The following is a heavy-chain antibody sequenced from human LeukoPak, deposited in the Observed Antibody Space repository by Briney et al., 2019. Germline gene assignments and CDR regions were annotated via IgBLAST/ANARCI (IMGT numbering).Heavy chain of an antibody. CDR1: GFTLSNYA. D-gene: IGHD3-10*01. CDR3: ARPASRRVGRYFDL. CDR2: HSGRCDNT. Sequence: PGGSLSLSCAASGFTLSNYAMRGVRQAPGKGLEWVSDHSGRCDNTHYGDSVKGRFTISRDYSEHTLYLKMNSLRAEDTALYYYARPASRRVGRYFDLWGRGTLVSVSS. J-gene: IGHJ2*01. V-gene: IGHV3-23*01.